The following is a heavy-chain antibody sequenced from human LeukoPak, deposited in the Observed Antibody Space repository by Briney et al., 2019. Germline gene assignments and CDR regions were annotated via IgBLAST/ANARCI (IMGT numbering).Heavy chain of an antibody. V-gene: IGHV3-30*02. D-gene: IGHD6-13*01. J-gene: IGHJ6*03. CDR3: AKARIAAAGKRPYYYYYMDV. CDR1: GFTFSSYG. CDR2: IRYDGSNK. Sequence: GGSLRLSCAASGFTFSSYGMHWVRQAPGKGLEWVAFIRYDGSNKYYADSVKGRFTISRDNSKNTLYLQMNSLRAEDTAVYYCAKARIAAAGKRPYYYYYMDVWGKGTTVIISS.